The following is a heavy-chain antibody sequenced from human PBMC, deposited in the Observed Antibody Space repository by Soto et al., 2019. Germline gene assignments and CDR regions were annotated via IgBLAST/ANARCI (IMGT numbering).Heavy chain of an antibody. D-gene: IGHD2-8*01. J-gene: IGHJ3*02. Sequence: QVQPQESGPGLVKPSGTLSLTCAVSGGSISTENWWSWVRQPPGKGLEWIGEIYHGGGARYNPSLRRRVTISVDKSKNQFSLNLSSVTAADTAVYYCARLIMSANSFDIWGQGTMVTVSS. V-gene: IGHV4-4*02. CDR2: IYHGGGA. CDR3: ARLIMSANSFDI. CDR1: GGSISTENW.